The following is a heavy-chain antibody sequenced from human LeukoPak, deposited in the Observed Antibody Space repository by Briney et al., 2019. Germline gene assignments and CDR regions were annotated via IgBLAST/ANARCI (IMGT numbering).Heavy chain of an antibody. J-gene: IGHJ4*02. D-gene: IGHD1-1*01. V-gene: IGHV3-9*01. CDR2: ITWNSDRK. CDR3: AKDRNGAADY. Sequence: PGGSLRLSCAASGFTFDDYAMHWVRQAPGNGMGWVSGITWNSDRKGYADSVKGRLTISRDNSKNTLYLQMNSLRAEDTAVYYCAKDRNGAADYWGQGTLVTVSS. CDR1: GFTFDDYA.